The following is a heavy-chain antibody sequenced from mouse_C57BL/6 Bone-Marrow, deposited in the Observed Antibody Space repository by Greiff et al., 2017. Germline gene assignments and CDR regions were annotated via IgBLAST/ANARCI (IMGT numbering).Heavy chain of an antibody. V-gene: IGHV14-4*01. J-gene: IGHJ2*01. D-gene: IGHD3-3*01. CDR2: IDPENGDT. CDR3: TRTRGIDY. Sequence: EVQLKQSGAELVRPGASVTLSCTASGFNIKDDYMHWVKQRPEQGLEWIGWIDPENGDTEYASKFQGKATITADTSSNTAYLQLSSLTSEDTAVYYCTRTRGIDYWGQGTTRTVSS. CDR1: GFNIKDDY.